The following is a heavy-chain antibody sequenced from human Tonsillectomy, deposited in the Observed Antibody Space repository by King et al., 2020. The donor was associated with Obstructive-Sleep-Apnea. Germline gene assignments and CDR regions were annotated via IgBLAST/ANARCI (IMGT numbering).Heavy chain of an antibody. CDR3: ARVYYEILTGYQPLDH. Sequence: VQLQESGPGLVKPSETLSLTCTVSGDSINRNSWSWIRQPPGKGLEWIGFIYHSGSPNYTPSLKSRVNISLDTPKTQFSLRLTSVTAADTAVYYCARVYYEILTGYQPLDHGGQGTLVPVSS. D-gene: IGHD3-9*01. J-gene: IGHJ4*02. V-gene: IGHV4-59*01. CDR2: IYHSGSP. CDR1: GDSINRNS.